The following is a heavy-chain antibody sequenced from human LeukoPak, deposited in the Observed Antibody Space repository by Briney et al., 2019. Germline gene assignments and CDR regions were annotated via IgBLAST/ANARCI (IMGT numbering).Heavy chain of an antibody. Sequence: GGSLRLSCAASGFTFSSYGMHWVRQAPGKGLEWVAVISYDGSNKYYADSVKGRFTISRDNSKNTLYLQMSSLRAEDTAVYYCAKLWTIRVQIGDYWGQGTLVTVSS. CDR3: AKLWTIRVQIGDY. J-gene: IGHJ4*02. CDR1: GFTFSSYG. D-gene: IGHD5-12*01. V-gene: IGHV3-30*18. CDR2: ISYDGSNK.